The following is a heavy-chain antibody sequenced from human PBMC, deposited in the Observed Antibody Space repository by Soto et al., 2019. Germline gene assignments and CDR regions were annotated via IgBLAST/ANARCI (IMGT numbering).Heavy chain of an antibody. D-gene: IGHD3-22*01. V-gene: IGHV1-3*01. CDR3: ARSHITMIVTTSPADY. Sequence: GASVKVSCKASGYTFTSYAMHWVRQAPGQRLEWMGWINAGNGNTKYSQKFQGRVTITRDTSASTAYMELSSLRSEDTAVYYCARSHITMIVTTSPADYWGQGTLVTVSA. J-gene: IGHJ4*02. CDR1: GYTFTSYA. CDR2: INAGNGNT.